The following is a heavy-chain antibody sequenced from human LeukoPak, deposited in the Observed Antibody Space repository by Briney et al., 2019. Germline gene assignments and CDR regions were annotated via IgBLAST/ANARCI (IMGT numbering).Heavy chain of an antibody. D-gene: IGHD3-10*01. CDR1: GGSISSYY. Sequence: SETLSLTCTVSGGSISSYYWSWIRQPPGKGLEWIGYIYYSGSTNYNPSIKSRFTISLDTSKTQFSLKLSSVTAADTAVYYCAMAVGSGTYYVDYSGQGNLVTVSS. J-gene: IGHJ4*02. CDR2: IYYSGST. CDR3: AMAVGSGTYYVDY. V-gene: IGHV4-59*01.